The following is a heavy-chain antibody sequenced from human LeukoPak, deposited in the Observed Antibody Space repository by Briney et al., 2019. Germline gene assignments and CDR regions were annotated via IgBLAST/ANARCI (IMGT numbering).Heavy chain of an antibody. CDR3: AKELDSMFFDY. Sequence: GGSLRLSCATSGFNFDRYTIHWVRQAPGKGLEWVSLAGWAGGTTYYSDSVRGRFTISRDSGKNSVYLQMNSLTTDDTAFYFCAKELDSMFFDYWGQGALVTVSS. CDR1: GFNFDRYT. CDR2: AGWAGGTT. J-gene: IGHJ4*02. V-gene: IGHV3-43*01. D-gene: IGHD3-3*02.